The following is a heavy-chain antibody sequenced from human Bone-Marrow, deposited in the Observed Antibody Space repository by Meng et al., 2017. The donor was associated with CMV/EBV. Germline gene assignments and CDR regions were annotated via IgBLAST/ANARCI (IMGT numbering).Heavy chain of an antibody. Sequence: GGSLRLSCAASGFTFSDYDMNWVRQAPGKGLEWVSSISGSSDYIYYADSVKGRFTISRDNTKNSLYLQMNSLRAEDTAVYYCARVLGAATATGYWGQGTLVTVSS. V-gene: IGHV3-21*06. CDR1: GFTFSDYD. J-gene: IGHJ4*02. CDR3: ARVLGAATATGY. D-gene: IGHD3-10*01. CDR2: ISGSSDYI.